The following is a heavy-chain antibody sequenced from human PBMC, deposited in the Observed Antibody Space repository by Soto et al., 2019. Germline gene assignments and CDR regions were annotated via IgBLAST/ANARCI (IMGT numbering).Heavy chain of an antibody. Sequence: GGSLRLSCAASGFTFSSYGMHWVRQAPGKGLEWVAVIWYDGSNKYYADSVKGRFTISRDNSKNTLYLQMNSLRAEDTAVYYCAREGWGNAFDIWGQGTMVTVSS. D-gene: IGHD3-16*01. CDR1: GFTFSSYG. J-gene: IGHJ3*02. V-gene: IGHV3-33*01. CDR3: AREGWGNAFDI. CDR2: IWYDGSNK.